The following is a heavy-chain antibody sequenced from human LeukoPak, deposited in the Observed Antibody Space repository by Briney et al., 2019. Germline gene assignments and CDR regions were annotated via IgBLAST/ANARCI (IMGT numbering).Heavy chain of an antibody. CDR3: ARLLLRCPWFDP. V-gene: IGHV4-39*01. J-gene: IGHJ5*02. CDR2: IYYSGST. CDR1: GGSISNSSYY. D-gene: IGHD4-17*01. Sequence: SETLSLTCTISGGSISNSSYYWGWIRQPPGKGLEWIGSIYYSGSTYYNPSLKSRVTISVDTSKNQFSLKLSSVTAADTAVYYCARLLLRCPWFDPWGQGTLVTVSS.